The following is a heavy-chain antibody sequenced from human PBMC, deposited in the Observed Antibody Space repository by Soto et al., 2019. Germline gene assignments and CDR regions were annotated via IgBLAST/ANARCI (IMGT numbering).Heavy chain of an antibody. CDR2: ISGSGGST. V-gene: IGHV3-23*01. Sequence: GGSLRLYCAASGFTFSSYAMSWVRQAPGKGLEWVSAISGSGGSTYYADSVKGRFTISRDNSKNTLYLQMNSLRAEDTSVYYCAKGTYCSGGSCYYYGMDVWGQGTTVTVSS. D-gene: IGHD2-15*01. J-gene: IGHJ6*02. CDR3: AKGTYCSGGSCYYYGMDV. CDR1: GFTFSSYA.